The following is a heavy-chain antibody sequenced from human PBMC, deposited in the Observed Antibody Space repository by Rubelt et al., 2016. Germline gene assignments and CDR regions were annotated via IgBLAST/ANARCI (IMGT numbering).Heavy chain of an antibody. D-gene: IGHD2-15*01. Sequence: EVQLVESGGGLVQPGGSLRLSCAASGFTFSSYAMHWVRQAPGKGLEWVSVIYSGGSTYYADSVKGRFTISRDNSKNTLYLQMNSLRAEDTAVYYCARDYRYCSGGSCYSGDVANWGQGTLVTVSS. CDR1: GFTFSSYA. V-gene: IGHV3-66*01. CDR2: IYSGGST. J-gene: IGHJ4*02. CDR3: ARDYRYCSGGSCYSGDVAN.